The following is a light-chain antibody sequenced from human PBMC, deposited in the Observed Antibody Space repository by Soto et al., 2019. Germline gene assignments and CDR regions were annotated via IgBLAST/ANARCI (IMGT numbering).Light chain of an antibody. CDR2: EVS. CDR1: SSDVGTYNY. V-gene: IGLV2-14*01. J-gene: IGLJ1*01. CDR3: SSYTSRTDYV. Sequence: QSALTQPASVSGSPGQSITISCTGTSSDVGTYNYVSWYQQHPGKAPKLIIYEVSNRPSGVSNRFSGSKSGNTASLTISGLQAEDEADYYCSSYTSRTDYVFGTGTKVTVL.